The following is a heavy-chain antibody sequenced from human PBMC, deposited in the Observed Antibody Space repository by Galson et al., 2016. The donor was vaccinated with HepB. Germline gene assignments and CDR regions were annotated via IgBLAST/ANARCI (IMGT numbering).Heavy chain of an antibody. CDR2: IDSAGTST. J-gene: IGHJ4*02. D-gene: IGHD6-19*01. Sequence: SLRLSCAASGFPFRTYWMHWVRQAPGKGLVWVSRIDSAGTSTTYADSVKGRFTISRDNAKNTLYLQMHSLRAEDTAVYYCARGKTGSGLFFDYWGQGTLVTVSS. CDR1: GFPFRTYW. V-gene: IGHV3-74*01. CDR3: ARGKTGSGLFFDY.